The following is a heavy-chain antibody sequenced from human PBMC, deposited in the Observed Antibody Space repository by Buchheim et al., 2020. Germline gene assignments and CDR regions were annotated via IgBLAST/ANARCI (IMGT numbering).Heavy chain of an antibody. V-gene: IGHV4-30-2*01. CDR1: GGSVSSDGYS. CDR2: IHHSGGT. CDR3: ARGGTVPYYYYGMDV. D-gene: IGHD4-17*01. J-gene: IGHJ6*02. Sequence: QLQLRESGSGLMKPSQTLSLTCTVSGGSVSSDGYSWSWIRQPPGKGLEWIGYIHHSGGTDYNPSLKSRVTIPVDRSKNQFSLKLTSVTAADTAVYYCARGGTVPYYYYGMDVWGQGTT.